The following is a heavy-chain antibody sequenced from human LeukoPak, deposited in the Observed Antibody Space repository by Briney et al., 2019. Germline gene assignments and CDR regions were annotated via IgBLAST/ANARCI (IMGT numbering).Heavy chain of an antibody. Sequence: SETLSLTCTVSVGSISSYYWSWIRHPPGKGREWIGYIYYSGSTNYNPSLKSRVTISVDTSKNQFSLKLSSVTAADTAVYYCARGGHDPYYYDSSDARFDYWGQGTLVTVSS. J-gene: IGHJ4*02. CDR3: ARGGHDPYYYDSSDARFDY. CDR2: IYYSGST. D-gene: IGHD3-22*01. CDR1: VGSISSYY. V-gene: IGHV4-59*01.